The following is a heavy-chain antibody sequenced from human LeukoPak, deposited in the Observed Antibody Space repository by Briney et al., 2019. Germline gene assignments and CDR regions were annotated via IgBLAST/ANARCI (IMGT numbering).Heavy chain of an antibody. J-gene: IGHJ4*02. CDR3: ARDNGDYAVDY. D-gene: IGHD4-17*01. CDR2: IKQDGSEK. V-gene: IGHV3-7*03. Sequence: PGGSLRLSCVASGFTFGKYWMSWVRQAPGKGLEWVANIKQDGSEKYYVDSVKGRFTISRDNAKNSLYLQMNSLRAEDTAVYYCARDNGDYAVDYWGQGTLVTVSS. CDR1: GFTFGKYW.